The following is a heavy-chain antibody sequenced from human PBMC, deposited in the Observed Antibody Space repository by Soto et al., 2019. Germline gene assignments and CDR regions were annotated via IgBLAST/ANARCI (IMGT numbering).Heavy chain of an antibody. D-gene: IGHD3-22*01. CDR1: GFTFSIYT. CDR3: ARDAYYYDSRGSLYFDY. J-gene: IGHJ4*02. V-gene: IGHV3-21*01. Sequence: GGSLRLSCAASGFTFSIYTMNWVRQAPGKGLEWVSSISSGSSYRYYADSVEGRFTISRDDAKNSLYLQMSSLRAEDTAVYYCARDAYYYDSRGSLYFDYWGQGSLVTVSS. CDR2: ISSGSSYR.